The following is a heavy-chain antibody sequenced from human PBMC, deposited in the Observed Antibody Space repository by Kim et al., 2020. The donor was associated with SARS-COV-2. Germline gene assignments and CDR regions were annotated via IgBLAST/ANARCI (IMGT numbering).Heavy chain of an antibody. Sequence: GGSLRLSCAASGFTFSSYAMHWVRQAPGKGLEWVAVISYDGSNKYYADSVKGRFTISRDNSKNTLYLQMNSLRAEDTAVYYCARGGPRGYYYSGMDVWGQGTTVTVSS. J-gene: IGHJ6*02. CDR3: ARGGPRGYYYSGMDV. D-gene: IGHD3-10*01. V-gene: IGHV3-30-3*01. CDR1: GFTFSSYA. CDR2: ISYDGSNK.